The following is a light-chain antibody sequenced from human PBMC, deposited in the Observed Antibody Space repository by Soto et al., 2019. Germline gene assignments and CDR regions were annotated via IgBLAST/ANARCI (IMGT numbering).Light chain of an antibody. V-gene: IGKV3-11*01. Sequence: EIVLTQSPATLSLSPGERATLSCRASQSVSSNLAWYRQKPGQAPRLLIYDSSNRAAGIPARFSGSGSGTDFTLTVSSLEPEDFVVYYCQQRSDWPWTFGQGT. CDR3: QQRSDWPWT. CDR1: QSVSSN. J-gene: IGKJ1*01. CDR2: DSS.